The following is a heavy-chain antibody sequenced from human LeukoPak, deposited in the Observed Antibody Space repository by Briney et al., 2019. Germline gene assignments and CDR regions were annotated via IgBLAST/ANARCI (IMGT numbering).Heavy chain of an antibody. CDR3: TRRNPAAGTLDAFDI. J-gene: IGHJ3*02. V-gene: IGHV3-73*01. Sequence: PGGSLRLSCAASGFTFSGSAMHWVRQASGKGLEWVGRIRSKANSYATAYAASVKGRFTISRDDSKNTAYLQMNSLKTEDTAVYYCTRRNPAAGTLDAFDIWGQGTMVTVSS. CDR1: GFTFSGSA. D-gene: IGHD6-13*01. CDR2: IRSKANSYAT.